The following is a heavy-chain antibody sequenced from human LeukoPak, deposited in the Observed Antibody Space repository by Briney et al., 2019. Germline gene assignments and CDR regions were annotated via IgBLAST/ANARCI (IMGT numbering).Heavy chain of an antibody. D-gene: IGHD5-18*01. V-gene: IGHV3-74*01. CDR3: ATWIQLWSDFDY. Sequence: GGSLRLSCAASGFTFGSYWRHWGRQAPGKGLVWVSRINSDGSSTSYADSVKGRFTISRDNAKNTLYLQMNSLRAEDTAVYYCATWIQLWSDFDYWGQGTLVTVSS. CDR2: INSDGSST. CDR1: GFTFGSYW. J-gene: IGHJ4*02.